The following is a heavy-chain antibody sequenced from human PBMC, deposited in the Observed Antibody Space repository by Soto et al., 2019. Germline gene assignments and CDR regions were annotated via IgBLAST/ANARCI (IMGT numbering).Heavy chain of an antibody. CDR2: IIPIFGTA. CDR1: GGTFSSYA. D-gene: IGHD2-15*01. V-gene: IGHV1-69*13. J-gene: IGHJ6*02. CDR3: AISFGVVAATNYYYYGMAV. Sequence: SVKVSCKASGGTFSSYAISWVRQAPGQGLEWMGGIIPIFGTANYAQKFQGRVTITADESTSTAYMELSSLRSEDTAVYYCAISFGVVAATNYYYYGMAVWGQGTTVTVSS.